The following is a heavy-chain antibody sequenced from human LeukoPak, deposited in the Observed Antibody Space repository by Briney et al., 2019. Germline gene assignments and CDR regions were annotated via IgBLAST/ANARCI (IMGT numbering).Heavy chain of an antibody. V-gene: IGHV3-23*01. CDR1: GLTFSTFG. CDR3: AKSRLSGINDAFDI. D-gene: IGHD3-3*01. CDR2: ISGSAVIT. Sequence: GGTLRLSCAASGLTFSTFGMTWVRQAPGKGLEWVSAISGSAVITFYADSVKGRFTISRDNSKNTLYLQMNSLRAEDTALYYCAKSRLSGINDAFDIWGQGTMVTISS. J-gene: IGHJ3*02.